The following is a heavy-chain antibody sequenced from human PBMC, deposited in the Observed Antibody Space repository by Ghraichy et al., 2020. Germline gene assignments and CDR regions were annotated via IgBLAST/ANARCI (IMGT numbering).Heavy chain of an antibody. D-gene: IGHD3-16*01. J-gene: IGHJ5*02. CDR3: ARHGGGEEELRDWFDP. CDR1: DDSIRRSSYH. V-gene: IGHV4-39*01. CDR2: IYYNGLT. Sequence: SETLSLTCTVSDDSIRRSSYHWAWIRQPPGKGLEWIGSIYYNGLTYSNPSLKSRITMSLETSKNQFSMKLSSVTVTDTAVYYCARHGGGEEELRDWFDPWGQGTLVTVSS.